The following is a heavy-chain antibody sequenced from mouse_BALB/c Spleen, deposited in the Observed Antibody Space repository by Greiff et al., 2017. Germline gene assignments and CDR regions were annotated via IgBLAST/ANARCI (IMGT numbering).Heavy chain of an antibody. Sequence: EVQGVESGGGLVKPGGSLKLSCAASGFTFSSYAMSWVRQSPEKRLEWVAAISSGGSYTYYPDTVTCRFTISRDNAKNTLYLEMSSLRSEDTAMYRCASEITAEAYWGQGTLVTVSA. D-gene: IGHD1-1*01. J-gene: IGHJ3*01. V-gene: IGHV5-9-4*01. CDR2: ISSGGSYT. CDR3: ASEITAEAY. CDR1: GFTFSSYA.